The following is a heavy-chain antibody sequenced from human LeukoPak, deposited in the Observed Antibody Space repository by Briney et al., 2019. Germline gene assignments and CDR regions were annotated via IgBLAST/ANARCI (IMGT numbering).Heavy chain of an antibody. CDR2: INHSGST. Sequence: SETLSLTCAVYGGSFSGYYWSWIRQPPGKGLEWFGEINHSGSTNYSPSLKSRVTISVDTSKNQFSLKLSSVTAADTAVYYCARSEGIAAAAPFDYWGQGTLVTVSS. D-gene: IGHD6-13*01. V-gene: IGHV4-34*01. CDR3: ARSEGIAAAAPFDY. J-gene: IGHJ4*02. CDR1: GGSFSGYY.